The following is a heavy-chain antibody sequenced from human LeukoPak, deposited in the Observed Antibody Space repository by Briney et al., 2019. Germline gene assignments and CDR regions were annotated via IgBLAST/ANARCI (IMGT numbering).Heavy chain of an antibody. D-gene: IGHD3-3*01. CDR1: GFTFSSYG. CDR2: IWYDGSNK. V-gene: IGHV3-33*01. CDR3: ARDANPTHYDFWSGYSVPLHWFDP. J-gene: IGHJ5*02. Sequence: QPGGSLRLSCAASGFTFSSYGMPWVRQAPGKGLEWVAVIWYDGSNKYYADSVKGRFTISRDNSKNTLYLQMNSLRAEDTAVYYCARDANPTHYDFWSGYSVPLHWFDPWGQGTLVTVSS.